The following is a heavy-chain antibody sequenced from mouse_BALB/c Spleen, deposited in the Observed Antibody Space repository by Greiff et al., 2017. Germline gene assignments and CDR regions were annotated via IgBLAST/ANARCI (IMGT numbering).Heavy chain of an antibody. D-gene: IGHD1-1*01. CDR1: GFSLTSYG. CDR3: ARDSDYYGSSPWFAY. Sequence: QVQLKESGPGLVAPSQSLSITCTVSGFSLTSYGVHWVRQPPGKGLEWLGVIWAGGSTNYNSALMSRLSISKDNSKSQVFLKMNSLQTDDTAMYYCARDSDYYGSSPWFAYWGQGTLVTVSA. CDR2: IWAGGST. J-gene: IGHJ3*01. V-gene: IGHV2-9*02.